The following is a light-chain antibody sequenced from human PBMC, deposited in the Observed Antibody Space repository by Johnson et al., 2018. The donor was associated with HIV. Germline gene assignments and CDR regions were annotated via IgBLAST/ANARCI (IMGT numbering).Light chain of an antibody. CDR1: SSNIGNNY. CDR2: END. Sequence: QSVLTQPPSVSAAPGQKVTISCSGSSSNIGNNYVSWYQQLPGTAPKLLIYENDKRPSGIPDRFSGSKSGTSDTLGITGLQTGDEAVYYCGTWDSSLSAGEYVFGTGTKVSVL. CDR3: GTWDSSLSAGEYV. J-gene: IGLJ1*01. V-gene: IGLV1-51*02.